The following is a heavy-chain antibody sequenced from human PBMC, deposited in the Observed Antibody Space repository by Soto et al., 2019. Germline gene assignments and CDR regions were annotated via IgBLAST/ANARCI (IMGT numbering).Heavy chain of an antibody. CDR2: MNPNSGNT. Sequence: QVQLVQSGAEVKKPGASVKVSCKASGYTFTSYDINWVRQATGQGLEWMGWMNPNSGNTVYAQKFQARVPVTWTSSITTAYMELSSLRSEDAAVSYCERERNVYGMDVWGQGPTVTVSS. V-gene: IGHV1-8*01. CDR3: ERERNVYGMDV. CDR1: GYTFTSYD. D-gene: IGHD1-1*01. J-gene: IGHJ6*02.